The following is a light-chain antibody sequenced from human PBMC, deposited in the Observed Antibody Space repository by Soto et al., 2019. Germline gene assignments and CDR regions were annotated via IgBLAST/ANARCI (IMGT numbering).Light chain of an antibody. J-gene: IGKJ4*01. CDR2: GAS. Sequence: EIILKQSPDTLSLSPGARATLSCRASQSVSNNYLAWYQQKPGQAPRLLIYGASNRATGIPDRFSGSGSGTDFTLTISRLEHEDFAVYYCQQRSNWLTFGGGTKVDI. CDR1: QSVSNNY. CDR3: QQRSNWLT. V-gene: IGKV3D-20*02.